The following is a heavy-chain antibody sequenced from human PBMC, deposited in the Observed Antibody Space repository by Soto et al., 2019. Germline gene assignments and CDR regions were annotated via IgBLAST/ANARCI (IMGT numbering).Heavy chain of an antibody. CDR1: GFIFSEYE. CDR2: IGKNGRDI. V-gene: IGHV3-48*03. J-gene: IGHJ6*02. Sequence: PGGSLRLSCKVSGFIFSEYEFNWVRQAPGKGLEWVSYIGKNGRDIYDADSVKGSFTTSRDDDNRPLSLERNSLRAEDTAFYYGVRAPGPMYYAMDAWGQGTMVTVSS. D-gene: IGHD2-8*01. CDR3: VRAPGPMYYAMDA.